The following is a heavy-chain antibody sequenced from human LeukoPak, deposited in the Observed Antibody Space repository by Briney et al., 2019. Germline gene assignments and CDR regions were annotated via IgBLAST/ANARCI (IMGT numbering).Heavy chain of an antibody. V-gene: IGHV1-69*01. CDR2: IIPIFGTA. D-gene: IGHD3-3*01. CDR3: ARDRYGYDFWSGYGMDV. J-gene: IGHJ6*02. Sequence: SVKVSCKASGGTFSSYAISWVRQAPGQGLEWMGGIIPIFGTANYAQKFQGRVTITADESTSTAYTELSSLRSEDTAVYYCARDRYGYDFWSGYGMDVWGQGTTVTVSS. CDR1: GGTFSSYA.